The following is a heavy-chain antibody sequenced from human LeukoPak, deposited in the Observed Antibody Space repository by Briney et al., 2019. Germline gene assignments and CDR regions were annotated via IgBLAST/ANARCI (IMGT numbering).Heavy chain of an antibody. V-gene: IGHV1-18*01. J-gene: IGHJ5*02. CDR3: ARDREPYCSSTSCYHCFDP. D-gene: IGHD2-2*01. CDR1: GYTFSSYG. Sequence: ASVKVSCKASGYTFSSYGISWVRQAPGQGLEWVGWIRAYNGNTHYAQKLQGRVTMTTDTSTNTAYMELRSLRSDDTAVYDCARDREPYCSSTSCYHCFDPWGQGTLLTVPS. CDR2: IRAYNGNT.